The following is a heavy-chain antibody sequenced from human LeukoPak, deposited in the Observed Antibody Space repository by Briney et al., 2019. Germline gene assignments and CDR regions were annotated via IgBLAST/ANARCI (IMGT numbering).Heavy chain of an antibody. J-gene: IGHJ4*02. V-gene: IGHV3-23*01. CDR2: ISGSGGST. CDR1: GFTFSDYY. Sequence: PGGSLLLSCAASGFTFSDYYMSWIRPAPGKGLEWVSGISGSGGSTYYADSVKGRLTISRDNSNNTLYLQMNSLRAEDTAVYYCAKDQKATYGSGSAEEGDYWGQGTLVTVSS. D-gene: IGHD3-10*01. CDR3: AKDQKATYGSGSAEEGDY.